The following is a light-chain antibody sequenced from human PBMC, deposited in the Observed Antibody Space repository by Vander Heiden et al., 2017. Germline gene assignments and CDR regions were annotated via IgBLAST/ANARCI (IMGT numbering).Light chain of an antibody. Sequence: QSVLTQPPSGSGAPGQRVTISCTGRSSNIGAGYDLHWYQQLPGTAPKLLIYGNSNRPSGVPDRFSGSKSGTSASLAITGLQAEDEADYYCQSYDSSLSALYVFGTGTKVTVL. J-gene: IGLJ1*01. V-gene: IGLV1-40*01. CDR1: SSNIGAGYD. CDR2: GNS. CDR3: QSYDSSLSALYV.